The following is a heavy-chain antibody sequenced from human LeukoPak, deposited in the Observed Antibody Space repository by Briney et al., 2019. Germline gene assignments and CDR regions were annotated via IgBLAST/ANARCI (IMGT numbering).Heavy chain of an antibody. CDR2: ISSSGSTI. J-gene: IGHJ4*02. Sequence: PGGSLRLSCAASGFTFSSFEMNWVRQAPGKGLEWVSYISSSGSTIYYADSVKGRFTISRDNAKNSLYLQMNSLRAEDTAVYYCARDRNGFSGYDFFDYWGQGTLVIVSS. CDR3: ARDRNGFSGYDFFDY. CDR1: GFTFSSFE. V-gene: IGHV3-48*03. D-gene: IGHD5-12*01.